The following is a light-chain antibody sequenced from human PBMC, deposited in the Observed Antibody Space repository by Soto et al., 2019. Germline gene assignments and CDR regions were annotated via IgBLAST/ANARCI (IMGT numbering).Light chain of an antibody. V-gene: IGKV1-5*03. Sequence: DIQMTQSPSTLSGSVGDRVTITCRASQSISNWLAWYQQMPGKAPKLLIYKASTSESGVPSSFSGSGSGTQFTLTISSLQPDDFATYYCQQYYNYPLTFGQGTKVDIK. CDR2: KAS. CDR1: QSISNW. CDR3: QQYYNYPLT. J-gene: IGKJ1*01.